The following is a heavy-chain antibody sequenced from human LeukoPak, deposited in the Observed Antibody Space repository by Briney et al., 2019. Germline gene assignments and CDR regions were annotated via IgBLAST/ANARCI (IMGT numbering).Heavy chain of an antibody. J-gene: IGHJ6*02. CDR3: ARALQRGGLGGQQLAQYYYYGMDV. V-gene: IGHV1-2*02. Sequence: ASVKVSCKASGYTFTGYYMHWVRQAPGQGLEWMGWINPNSGGTNYAQKFQGRVTMTRDTSISTAYMELSRLRSDDTAVYYCARALQRGGLGGQQLAQYYYYGMDVWGQGTTVTVSS. CDR1: GYTFTGYY. CDR2: INPNSGGT. D-gene: IGHD6-13*01.